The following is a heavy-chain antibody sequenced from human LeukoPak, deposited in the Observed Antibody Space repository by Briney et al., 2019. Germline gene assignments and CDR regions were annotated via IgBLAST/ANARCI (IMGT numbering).Heavy chain of an antibody. CDR2: INPSGGST. CDR3: ARVTYDFWSGYIFDY. J-gene: IGHJ4*02. CDR1: GYTFTSYY. Sequence: ASVKVSCTASGYTFTSYYMHWVRQAPGQGLEWMGIINPSGGSTSYAQKFQGRVTMTRDTSTGTVYMELSSLRSEDTAVYYCARVTYDFWSGYIFDYWGQGTPVTVSS. D-gene: IGHD3-3*01. V-gene: IGHV1-46*01.